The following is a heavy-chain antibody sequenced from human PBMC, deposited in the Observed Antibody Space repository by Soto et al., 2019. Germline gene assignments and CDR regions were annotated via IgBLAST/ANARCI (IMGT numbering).Heavy chain of an antibody. D-gene: IGHD3-10*01. V-gene: IGHV3-23*01. CDR1: GFTFSSYA. CDR3: AKDGVQVRGVIIKVANWFDP. CDR2: ISGSGGST. Sequence: HPGGSLRLSCAASGFTFSSYAMSWVRQAPGKGLEWVSAISGSGGSTYYADSVKGRFTISRDNSKNTLYLQMNSLRAEDTAVYYCAKDGVQVRGVIIKVANWFDPWGQGTLVTVSS. J-gene: IGHJ5*02.